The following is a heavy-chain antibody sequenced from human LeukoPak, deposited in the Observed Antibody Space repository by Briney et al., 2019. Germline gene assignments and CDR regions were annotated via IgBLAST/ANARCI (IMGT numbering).Heavy chain of an antibody. V-gene: IGHV3-21*01. J-gene: IGHJ4*02. D-gene: IGHD3-10*01. CDR2: ISSTSIYI. CDR3: ARDPTTYGSGSYYYYFDY. Sequence: SSETLSLTCNVSSYSIRNGYYWGWVRQSPGKGLEWVSSISSTSIYIYYADSVKGRFTIFRDNAKNSLYLQMNSLRAEDTAVYYCARDPTTYGSGSYYYYFDYWGQGTLVTVSS. CDR1: SYSIRNGYY.